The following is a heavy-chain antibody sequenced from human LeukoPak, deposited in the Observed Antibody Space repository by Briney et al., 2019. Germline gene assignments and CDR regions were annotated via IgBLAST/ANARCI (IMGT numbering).Heavy chain of an antibody. CDR3: ARVLRSYGDSHALEYFQH. CDR1: GGSISSGGYY. V-gene: IGHV4-31*03. J-gene: IGHJ1*01. D-gene: IGHD4-17*01. Sequence: SQTLPLTCTVSGGSISSGGYYWSWIRQHPGKGLEWIGYIYYSGSTYYNPSLKSRVTISVDTSKNQFSLKLSSVTAADTAVYYCARVLRSYGDSHALEYFQHWGQGTLVTVSS. CDR2: IYYSGST.